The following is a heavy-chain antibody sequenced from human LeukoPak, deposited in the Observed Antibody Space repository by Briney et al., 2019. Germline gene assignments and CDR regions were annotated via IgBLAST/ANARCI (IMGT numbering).Heavy chain of an antibody. CDR1: GGSISSGDYY. CDR2: IYYSGST. Sequence: SETLFLTCTVSGGSISSGDYYWSWIRQPPGKGLEWIGYIYYSGSTYYNPSLKSRVTISVDTSKNQFSLKLSSVTAADTAVYYCARGIWFGEEPLDYWGQGTLVTVSS. V-gene: IGHV4-30-4*01. CDR3: ARGIWFGEEPLDY. J-gene: IGHJ4*02. D-gene: IGHD3-10*01.